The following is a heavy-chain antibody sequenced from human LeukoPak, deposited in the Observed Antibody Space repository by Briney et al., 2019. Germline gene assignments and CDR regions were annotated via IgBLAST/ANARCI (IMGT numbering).Heavy chain of an antibody. CDR1: GGSFSGYY. CDR2: TYYSGST. CDR3: AREHCSGGSCYSIYYYYYMDV. V-gene: IGHV4-34*01. J-gene: IGHJ6*03. Sequence: PSETLSLTCAVYGGSFSGYYWSWIRQPPGKGLEWIGSTYYSGSTYYNPSLKSRVTISVDTSKNQFSLKLSSVTAADTAVYYCAREHCSGGSCYSIYYYYYMDVWGKGTTVTVSS. D-gene: IGHD2-15*01.